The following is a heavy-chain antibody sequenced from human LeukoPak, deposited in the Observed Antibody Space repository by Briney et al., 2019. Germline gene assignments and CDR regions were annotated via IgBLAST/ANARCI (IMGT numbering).Heavy chain of an antibody. CDR3: ARQPTPQAFDI. CDR1: GGSISSYY. CDR2: IYYSGST. V-gene: IGHV4-59*08. J-gene: IGHJ3*02. Sequence: SETLSLTCTVSGGSISSYYWSWIRQPPGKGLEWIGYIYYSGSTNYNPSLKSRVTISVDTSKNQFSLKLSSVTAADTAVYYCARQPTPQAFDIWGQGTMVTVSS. D-gene: IGHD2-15*01.